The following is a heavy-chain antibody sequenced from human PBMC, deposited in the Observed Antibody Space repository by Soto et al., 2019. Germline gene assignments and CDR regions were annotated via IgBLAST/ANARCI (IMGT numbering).Heavy chain of an antibody. D-gene: IGHD1-20*01. J-gene: IGHJ5*01. V-gene: IGHV3-48*03. CDR1: GGSVRIYE. CDR2: ISSSGSTA. CDR3: TWYIRFTYGLRNCAQGALFTLNS. Sequence: AACGGSVRIYEMTLFLQAPGKGLEWMSDISSSGSTANYASSVEGRFTISRDNANNSVYLQMDSLRAEDTVFYYRTWYIRFTYGLRNCAQGALFTLNS.